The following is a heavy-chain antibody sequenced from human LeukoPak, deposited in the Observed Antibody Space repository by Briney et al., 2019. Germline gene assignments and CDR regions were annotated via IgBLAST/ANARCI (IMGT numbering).Heavy chain of an antibody. CDR2: INCSGSA. Sequence: SETLSLTCAVYDESLSGYYWSWIRQPPGKGLEWIGEINCSGSASYNPSLMSRVAISVDTSKNQFSLKMSSVTAADTAMYFCARRLGGYCASASCSHVDYWGQGTLVTVSS. D-gene: IGHD2-2*01. CDR1: DESLSGYY. J-gene: IGHJ4*02. CDR3: ARRLGGYCASASCSHVDY. V-gene: IGHV4-34*01.